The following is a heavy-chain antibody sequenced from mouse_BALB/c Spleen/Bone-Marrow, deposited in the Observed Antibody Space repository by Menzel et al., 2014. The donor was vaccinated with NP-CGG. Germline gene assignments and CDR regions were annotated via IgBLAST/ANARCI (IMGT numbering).Heavy chain of an antibody. V-gene: IGHV1-62-2*01. CDR3: ARHEGGGYFDY. D-gene: IGHD1-1*02. CDR1: GYTFTEXI. CDR2: FYPGSGSI. J-gene: IGHJ2*01. Sequence: QVQLQQSGAGLVKPGASVKLSCKASGYTFTEXIXYWVXQRSXXGXXWXXXFYPGSGSIKYNEKFKDKATLTADKSSSTVYMELSRLTSEDSAVYFCARHEGGGYFDYWGQGTTLTVSS.